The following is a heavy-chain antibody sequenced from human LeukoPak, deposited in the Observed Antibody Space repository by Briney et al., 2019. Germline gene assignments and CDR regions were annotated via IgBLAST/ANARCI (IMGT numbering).Heavy chain of an antibody. D-gene: IGHD1-26*01. J-gene: IGHJ4*02. CDR3: AKRAANAGIVDS. CDR1: GFTFSSFV. CDR2: IGGSDGAT. V-gene: IGHV3-23*01. Sequence: GGSLRLSCVGSGFTFSSFVMGWVRQAPGKGLEWVSVIGGSDGATYYTDSVKGRFAIPRDNSENMVYLQMNNLRAEDTAIYYCAKRAANAGIVDSWGQGILVTVSS.